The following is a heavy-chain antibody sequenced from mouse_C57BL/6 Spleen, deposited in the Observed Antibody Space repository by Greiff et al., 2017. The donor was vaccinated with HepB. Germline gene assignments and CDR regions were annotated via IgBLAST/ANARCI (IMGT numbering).Heavy chain of an antibody. V-gene: IGHV1-82*01. CDR1: GYAFSSSW. CDR3: ARNYYGSSYGYAMDY. Sequence: VQWVESGPELVKPGASVKISCKASGYAFSSSWMNWVKQRPGKGLEWIGRIYPGDGDTNYNGKFKGKATLTADKSSSTAYMQLSSLTSEDSAVYFCARNYYGSSYGYAMDYWGQGTSVTVSS. CDR2: IYPGDGDT. J-gene: IGHJ4*01. D-gene: IGHD1-1*01.